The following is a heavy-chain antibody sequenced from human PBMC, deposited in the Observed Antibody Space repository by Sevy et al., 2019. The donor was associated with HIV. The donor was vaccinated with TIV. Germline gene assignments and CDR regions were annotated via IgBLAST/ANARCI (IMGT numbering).Heavy chain of an antibody. CDR1: GFTFSSYA. J-gene: IGHJ3*02. Sequence: GGSLRLSCAASGFTFSSYAMSWVRQAPGKGLEWVSGISDSGGSTYYADSVKGRFTISRDNSKKTLYLQMNSLRAEDTAVYYCAKDTCSSTSCYYQDAFDIWGQGTMVTVSS. V-gene: IGHV3-23*01. CDR2: ISDSGGST. D-gene: IGHD2-2*01. CDR3: AKDTCSSTSCYYQDAFDI.